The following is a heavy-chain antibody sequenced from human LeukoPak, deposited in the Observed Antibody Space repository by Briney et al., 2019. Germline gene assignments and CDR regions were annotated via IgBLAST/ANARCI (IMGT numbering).Heavy chain of an antibody. J-gene: IGHJ6*03. CDR1: GGSICSYY. V-gene: IGHV4-59*01. D-gene: IGHD1-1*01. CDR3: ARESSRTWRLNYYYMDV. Sequence: SETLSLTCTVSGGSICSYYWSWIRQPPGKGLEWIGYIYYSGSTNYNPSLKSRVTISVDTSKNQFSLKLSSVTAAGTAVYYCARESSRTWRLNYYYMDVWGKRTTVTVSS. CDR2: IYYSGST.